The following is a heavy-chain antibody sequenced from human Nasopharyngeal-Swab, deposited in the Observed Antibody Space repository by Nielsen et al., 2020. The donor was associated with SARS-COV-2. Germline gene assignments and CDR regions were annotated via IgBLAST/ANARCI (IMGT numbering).Heavy chain of an antibody. V-gene: IGHV1-24*01. J-gene: IGHJ6*02. CDR1: GYTLTELS. D-gene: IGHD2-15*01. CDR3: ARDSYSYCSGGSCTYYYYGMDV. Sequence: ASVKVSCKVSGYTLTELSMHWVRQAPGKGLEWVGGFDPEDGETIYAQKFQGRVTMTEDTSTDTAYMELSSLTSEDTAVYYCARDSYSYCSGGSCTYYYYGMDVWGQGTTVTVSS. CDR2: FDPEDGET.